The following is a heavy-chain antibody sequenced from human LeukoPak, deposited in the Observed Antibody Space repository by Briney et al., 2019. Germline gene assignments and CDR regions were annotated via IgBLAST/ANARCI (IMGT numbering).Heavy chain of an antibody. CDR3: ARDFHYYDSSGYQNWFDP. J-gene: IGHJ5*02. CDR2: ISSSSSYI. D-gene: IGHD3-22*01. CDR1: GFTLSSYS. V-gene: IGHV3-21*01. Sequence: GGSLRLSCAASGFTLSSYSMNWVRQAPGKGLEWVSSISSSSSYIYYADSVKGRFTISRDNAKNSLYLQMNSLRAEDTAVYYCARDFHYYDSSGYQNWFDPWGQGTLVTVSS.